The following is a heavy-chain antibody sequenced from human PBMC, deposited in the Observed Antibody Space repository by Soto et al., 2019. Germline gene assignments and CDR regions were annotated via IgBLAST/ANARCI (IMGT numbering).Heavy chain of an antibody. J-gene: IGHJ3*02. CDR2: IIPIFGTA. V-gene: IGHV1-69*01. CDR3: AREEIAALLSLAFDI. D-gene: IGHD6-6*01. CDR1: GGTFSSYA. Sequence: QVQLVQSGAEVKKPGSSVKVSCKASGGTFSSYAISWVRQAPGQGLEWMGGIIPIFGTANYAQKFQGRVTSPADESTITAYMELSSLRSEDTAVYYCAREEIAALLSLAFDIWGQGTLVTVFS.